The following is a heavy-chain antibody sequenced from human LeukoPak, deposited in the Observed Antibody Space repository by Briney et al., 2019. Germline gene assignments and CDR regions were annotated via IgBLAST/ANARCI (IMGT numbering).Heavy chain of an antibody. D-gene: IGHD5-18*01. V-gene: IGHV3-48*01. CDR1: GFTFSSYS. J-gene: IGHJ3*02. CDR3: ARGPVDTAMVKFGAFDI. CDR2: ISSSSSTI. Sequence: GGSLRLSCAASGFTFSSYSMNWVRQAPGKGLEWVSYISSSSSTIYYADSVKGRFTISRDNAKNSLYLQMNSLRAEDTAVYYCARGPVDTAMVKFGAFDIWGQGTMVTVSS.